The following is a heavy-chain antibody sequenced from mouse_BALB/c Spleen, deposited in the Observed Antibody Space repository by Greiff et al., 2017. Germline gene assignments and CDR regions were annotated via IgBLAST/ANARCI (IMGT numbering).Heavy chain of an antibody. CDR3: AREDSSGYGFAY. V-gene: IGHV3-6*02. D-gene: IGHD3-2*01. J-gene: IGHJ3*01. CDR2: ISYDGSN. CDR1: GYSITSGYY. Sequence: DVKLQESGPGLVKPSQSLSLTCSVTGYSITSGYYWNWIRQFPGNKLEWMGYISYDGSNNYNPSLKNRISITRDTSKNQFFLKLNSVTTEDTATYYCAREDSSGYGFAYWGQGTLVTVSA.